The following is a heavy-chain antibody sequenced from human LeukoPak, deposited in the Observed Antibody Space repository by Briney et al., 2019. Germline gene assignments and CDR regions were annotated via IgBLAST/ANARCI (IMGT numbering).Heavy chain of an antibody. CDR2: IYYSGST. V-gene: IGHV4-31*03. Sequence: SQTLSLTCTVSGGSISSGGYYWSWIRQHPGKGLEWIGYIYYSGSTYYNPSLKSRVTISVDTSKNQFSLKLSSATAADTAVYYCARGYYDSSGYYSLRFDPWGQGTLVTVSS. J-gene: IGHJ5*02. CDR3: ARGYYDSSGYYSLRFDP. D-gene: IGHD3-22*01. CDR1: GGSISSGGYY.